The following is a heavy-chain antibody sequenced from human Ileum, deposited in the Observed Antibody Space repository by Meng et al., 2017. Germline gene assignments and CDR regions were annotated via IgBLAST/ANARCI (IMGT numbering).Heavy chain of an antibody. Sequence: QGQLQESGPGLGRPSGPLVLPCAVSSGSSSSNTYGSWVRQPPGKGLEWIGQISHSGSAYYNPSLKSRVTMSVDKSKSQFSLMLTSVTAADTAIYYCARHGGYSQDFWGQGTLVTVSS. CDR2: ISHSGSA. J-gene: IGHJ4*02. CDR3: ARHGGYSQDF. CDR1: SGSSSSNTY. V-gene: IGHV4-4*02. D-gene: IGHD4-23*01.